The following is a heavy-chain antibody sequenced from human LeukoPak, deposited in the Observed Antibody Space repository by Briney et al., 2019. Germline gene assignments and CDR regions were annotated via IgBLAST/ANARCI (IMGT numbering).Heavy chain of an antibody. Sequence: GGSLRLSCGASGLSVSSNYMSWVRQAPGKGLEWVAVIYYDGSNKYYADSVKGRFTISRDNSKNTLHLQMKSLRAEDTAVYYCARDQTSRFDYWGQGTLVIVSS. CDR2: IYYDGSNK. V-gene: IGHV3-33*08. D-gene: IGHD2-2*01. J-gene: IGHJ4*02. CDR1: GLSVSSNY. CDR3: ARDQTSRFDY.